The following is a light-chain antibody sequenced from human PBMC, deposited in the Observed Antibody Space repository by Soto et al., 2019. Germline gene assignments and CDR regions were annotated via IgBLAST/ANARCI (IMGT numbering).Light chain of an antibody. V-gene: IGKV3-20*01. CDR3: QQYDNSRGLT. J-gene: IGKJ4*01. Sequence: EIVLTQSPGTLPLSPGEIATLSCRASQSVSNSYFAWYQQKPGQAPRLLIYRSPIRATGIPDRFSGSGSETDFTLTISGLEPEDCAVYYCQQYDNSRGLTFGGGTKVEIK. CDR2: RSP. CDR1: QSVSNSY.